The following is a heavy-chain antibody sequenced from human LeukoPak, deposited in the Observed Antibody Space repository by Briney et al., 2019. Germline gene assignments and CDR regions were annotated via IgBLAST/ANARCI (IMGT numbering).Heavy chain of an antibody. Sequence: SETLSLTCTVSGGSISSYYWSWIRQPPGKGLEWLGYIYYSGSTNYNTSLKSRVTISVDTSKNQFSLRVSSVTAADTAVYYCARDAGHQLSRRNYYAMDVWGQGTTVTVSS. V-gene: IGHV4-59*12. J-gene: IGHJ6*02. CDR2: IYYSGST. CDR1: GGSISSYY. CDR3: ARDAGHQLSRRNYYAMDV. D-gene: IGHD2-2*01.